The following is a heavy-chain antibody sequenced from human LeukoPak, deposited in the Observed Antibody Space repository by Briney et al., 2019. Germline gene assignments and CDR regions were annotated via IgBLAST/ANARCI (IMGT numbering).Heavy chain of an antibody. J-gene: IGHJ4*02. V-gene: IGHV3-48*01. Sequence: GGSLRLSCAASGFTFSSYSMNWVRQAPGKGLEGVSYISSSRSTIYYADSVKGRFTISRDNAKNSLYLQMNSLRAEDTAVYYCAKEGASDYVPFDYWGQGTLVTVSS. CDR1: GFTFSSYS. D-gene: IGHD4-17*01. CDR3: AKEGASDYVPFDY. CDR2: ISSSRSTI.